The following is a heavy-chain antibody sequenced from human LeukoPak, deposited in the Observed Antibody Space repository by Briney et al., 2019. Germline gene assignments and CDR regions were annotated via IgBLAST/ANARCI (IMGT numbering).Heavy chain of an antibody. Sequence: SETLSLTCAVSGYSISSGYYWGWIRQPPGKGLEWIGSIYHSGSTYYNPSLKSRVTISVDTSKNQFSLKLSSVTAADTAVYYCARGRDIVVVVAAPGWFDPWGQGTLVTVSS. CDR3: ARGRDIVVVVAAPGWFDP. J-gene: IGHJ5*02. CDR1: GYSISSGYY. CDR2: IYHSGST. V-gene: IGHV4-38-2*01. D-gene: IGHD2-15*01.